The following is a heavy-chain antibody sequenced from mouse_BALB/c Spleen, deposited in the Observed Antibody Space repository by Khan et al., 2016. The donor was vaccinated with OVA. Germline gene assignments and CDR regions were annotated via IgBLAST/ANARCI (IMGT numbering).Heavy chain of an antibody. CDR2: IYPGTDNT. CDR3: AREEALYYFDY. D-gene: IGHD3-2*02. Sequence: QVRLQQSGAELVRPGASVKLSCKTSGYIFTSYWIHWVKQRSGQGLEWIARIYPGTDNTYYNEKLKDRATLTADRSSSTAYMQLSSLKSEDSAVYCCAREEALYYFDYWGQGTTLTVSS. CDR1: GYIFTSYW. J-gene: IGHJ2*01. V-gene: IGHV1S132*01.